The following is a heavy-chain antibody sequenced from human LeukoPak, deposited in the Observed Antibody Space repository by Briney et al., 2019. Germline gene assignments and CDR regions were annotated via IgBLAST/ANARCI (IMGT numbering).Heavy chain of an antibody. CDR2: ISGSGGST. D-gene: IGHD4-17*01. J-gene: IGHJ3*02. Sequence: GGSLRLSCAASGFTFSSYAMNWVRQAPGKGLEWVSVISGSGGSTYHADSVKGRFTMSRDNSKNTLYLQMNSLRAEDTAVYYCAKERGNGVRGAFDIWGQGTMVTVSS. CDR3: AKERGNGVRGAFDI. V-gene: IGHV3-23*01. CDR1: GFTFSSYA.